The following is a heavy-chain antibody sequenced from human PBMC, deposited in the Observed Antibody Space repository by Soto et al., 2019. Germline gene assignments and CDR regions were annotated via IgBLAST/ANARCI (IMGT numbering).Heavy chain of an antibody. CDR3: ARVRKEVWRFLEWLLSPHYYYYGMDV. D-gene: IGHD3-3*01. CDR1: GVTFSSYA. Sequence: SVKVSCKASGVTFSSYAISWVRQAPGQGLEWMGGIIPIFGTANYAQKFQGRVTITADESTSTAYMELSSLRSEDTAVYYCARVRKEVWRFLEWLLSPHYYYYGMDVWGQGTTVTVSS. CDR2: IIPIFGTA. V-gene: IGHV1-69*13. J-gene: IGHJ6*02.